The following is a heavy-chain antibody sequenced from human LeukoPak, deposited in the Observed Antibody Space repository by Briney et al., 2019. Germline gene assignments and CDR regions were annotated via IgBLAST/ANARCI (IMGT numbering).Heavy chain of an antibody. CDR2: ISWNSGSI. D-gene: IGHD5-18*01. V-gene: IGHV3-9*01. CDR3: AKDREFRSYGYYFDY. Sequence: GGSLRLSCVASGFTFDDYAMHWVRQAPGKGLEWVSGISWNSGSIGYADSVKGRFTISRDNAKNSLYLQMNSLRAEDTALYYCAKDREFRSYGYYFDYWGQGTLVTVSS. J-gene: IGHJ4*02. CDR1: GFTFDDYA.